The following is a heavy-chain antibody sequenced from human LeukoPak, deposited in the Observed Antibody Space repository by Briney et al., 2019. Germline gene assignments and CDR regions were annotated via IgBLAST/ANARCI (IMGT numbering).Heavy chain of an antibody. CDR2: INPNSGGT. CDR1: GYSFTGYY. V-gene: IGHV1-2*04. D-gene: IGHD2-21*02. Sequence: ASVNVSCKASGYSFTGYYMHWVRQAPGQGREWMGWINPNSGGTNYAQKFQGWVTMTRDTSISTAYMELSRLRSDDTAVYYCARTAEDSFDIWGRGTMVTVSS. J-gene: IGHJ3*02. CDR3: ARTAEDSFDI.